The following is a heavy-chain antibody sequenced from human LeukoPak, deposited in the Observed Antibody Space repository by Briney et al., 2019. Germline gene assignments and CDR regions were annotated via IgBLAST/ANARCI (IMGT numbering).Heavy chain of an antibody. Sequence: GGSLRLSCAASGFTFSSYAMSWVRQAPGKGLEWVAVISYDGSNKYYADSVKGRFTISRDNSKNTLYLQMNSLRAEDTAVYYCAREYSSARAFDYWGQGTLVTVSS. CDR3: AREYSSARAFDY. J-gene: IGHJ4*02. CDR2: ISYDGSNK. D-gene: IGHD6-19*01. V-gene: IGHV3-30-3*01. CDR1: GFTFSSYA.